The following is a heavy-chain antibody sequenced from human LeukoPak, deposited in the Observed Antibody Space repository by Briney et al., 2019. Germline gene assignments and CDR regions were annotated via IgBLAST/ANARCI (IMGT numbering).Heavy chain of an antibody. Sequence: PGGSLRLSCAASGFAFDDYGMSWVRQAPGKGLEWVSGIHWNGGSTGYADSVEGRFTISRDNAKNSLYLQMNSLRAEDTALYYCARDHEQVVQLDAFDIWGQGTMVTVSS. D-gene: IGHD1-1*01. CDR1: GFAFDDYG. CDR3: ARDHEQVVQLDAFDI. V-gene: IGHV3-20*04. CDR2: IHWNGGST. J-gene: IGHJ3*02.